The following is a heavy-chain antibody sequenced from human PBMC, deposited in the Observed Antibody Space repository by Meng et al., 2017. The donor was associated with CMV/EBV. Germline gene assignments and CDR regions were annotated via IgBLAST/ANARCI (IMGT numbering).Heavy chain of an antibody. D-gene: IGHD5-12*01. J-gene: IGHJ6*02. Sequence: SETLSLTCTVSGGSISSSSYYWGWIRQPPGKGLEWIGSIYYSGSTYYNPSLKSRVTISVDTSKNQFSLKLSSVTAADTAVYCCAATQPGYRHYYYGMDVWGQGTTVTVSS. CDR3: AATQPGYRHYYYGMDV. CDR1: GGSISSSSYY. CDR2: IYYSGST. V-gene: IGHV4-39*07.